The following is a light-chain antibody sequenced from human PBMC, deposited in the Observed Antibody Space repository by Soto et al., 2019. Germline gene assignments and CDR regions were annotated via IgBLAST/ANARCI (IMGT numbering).Light chain of an antibody. Sequence: EIVLTQSPATLSSFPGDRVTLSCRASQSVSSYLAWYQQKPGQAPRLLIYGASSRATGIPARFSGSGSGTDFTLTISSLEPEDFAVYYCQQRSNSPPTFGQGTKVDIK. CDR2: GAS. CDR1: QSVSSY. V-gene: IGKV3-11*01. CDR3: QQRSNSPPT. J-gene: IGKJ1*01.